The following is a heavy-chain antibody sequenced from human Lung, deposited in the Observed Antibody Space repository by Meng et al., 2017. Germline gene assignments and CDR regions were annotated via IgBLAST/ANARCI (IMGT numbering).Heavy chain of an antibody. V-gene: IGHV1-18*01. Sequence: QVQPVQSGPEVKKPGASVKGSCKASDYTFTGYGASWVRQAPGQGLEWMAWLGAHDGDTSHAPKFQGRVTVSADRPTATAYMELRSLRSDDTAVYYCARGTPGRSYSDYWGQGTLVTVSS. D-gene: IGHD3-10*01. CDR2: LGAHDGDT. CDR1: DYTFTGYG. CDR3: ARGTPGRSYSDY. J-gene: IGHJ4*02.